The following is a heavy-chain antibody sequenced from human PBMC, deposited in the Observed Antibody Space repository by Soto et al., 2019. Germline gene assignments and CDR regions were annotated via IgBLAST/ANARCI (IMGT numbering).Heavy chain of an antibody. CDR2: ISGSGGST. Sequence: GGSLRLSCAASGFTFSSYAMSWVRQAPGKGLEWVSAISGSGGSTYYADSVKGRFTISRDNSKNTLYLQMNSLRAEDTAVYYCAKLLLLWFGDLIRGGMDVWGQGTTVTVSS. J-gene: IGHJ6*02. V-gene: IGHV3-23*01. CDR1: GFTFSSYA. CDR3: AKLLLLWFGDLIRGGMDV. D-gene: IGHD3-10*01.